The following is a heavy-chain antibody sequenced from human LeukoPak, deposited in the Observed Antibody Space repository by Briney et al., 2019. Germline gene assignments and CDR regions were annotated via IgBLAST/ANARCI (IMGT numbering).Heavy chain of an antibody. J-gene: IGHJ4*02. Sequence: PGGSLRLSCAASGYTFDNYAMSWVRQAPGKGLEWVSGISASSYSTYYADSVKGRLTTSRDNPRNTLYLQMNSLRAEDTAVYYCAKVVGPMVRGASAHKSAFDIWGQGTLVTVSS. CDR2: ISASSYST. D-gene: IGHD3-10*01. CDR3: AKVVGPMVRGASAHKSAFDI. V-gene: IGHV3-23*01. CDR1: GYTFDNYA.